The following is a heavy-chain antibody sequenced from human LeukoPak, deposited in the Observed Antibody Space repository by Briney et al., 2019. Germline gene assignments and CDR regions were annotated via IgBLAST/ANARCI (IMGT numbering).Heavy chain of an antibody. CDR2: IYYSGST. CDR3: ARGDPSLWRDYYYYYYMDV. V-gene: IGHV4-39*01. J-gene: IGHJ6*03. CDR1: GGSISSSSYY. D-gene: IGHD3-10*01. Sequence: SETLSLTCTVSGGSISSSSYYWGWIRQPPGKGLEWIGSIYYSGSTYYNPSLKSRVTISVDTSKNQFSLKLSSVTAADTAVYYCARGDPSLWRDYYYYYYMDVWGKGTTVTISS.